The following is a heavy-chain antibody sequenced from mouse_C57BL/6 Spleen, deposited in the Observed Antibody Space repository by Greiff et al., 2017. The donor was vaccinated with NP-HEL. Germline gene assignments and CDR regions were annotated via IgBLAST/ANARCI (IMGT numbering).Heavy chain of an antibody. J-gene: IGHJ3*01. CDR3: ARDQTAQATGFAY. CDR2: ISDGGSYT. V-gene: IGHV5-4*01. CDR1: GFTFSSYA. D-gene: IGHD3-2*02. Sequence: EVKVVESGGGLVKPGGSLKLSCAASGFTFSSYAMSWVRQTPEKRLEWVATISDGGSYTYYPDNVKGRFTISRDNAKNNLYLQMSHLKSEDTAMYYCARDQTAQATGFAYWGQGTLVTVSA.